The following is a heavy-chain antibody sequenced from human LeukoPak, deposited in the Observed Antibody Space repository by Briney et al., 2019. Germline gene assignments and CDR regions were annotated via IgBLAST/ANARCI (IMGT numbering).Heavy chain of an antibody. CDR3: ARAGMDSRGYYQGFDY. CDR1: GFIFNDYF. D-gene: IGHD3-22*01. CDR2: ITNNGRKT. J-gene: IGHJ4*02. V-gene: IGHV3-11*04. Sequence: GGSLRRSCAASGFIFNDYFMGWIRQTPGKGLEWVSYITNNGRKTYYADSMKGRFTISRDNAKNSLYLQMNSLRAEDTALYYCARAGMDSRGYYQGFDYWGQGTLVPSPQ.